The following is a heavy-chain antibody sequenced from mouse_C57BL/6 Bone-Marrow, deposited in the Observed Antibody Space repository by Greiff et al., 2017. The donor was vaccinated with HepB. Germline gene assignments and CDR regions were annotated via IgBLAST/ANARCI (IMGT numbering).Heavy chain of an antibody. J-gene: IGHJ3*01. CDR3: ARPYGSSYDY. CDR1: GYTFTSYW. CDR2: IDPSDSYT. D-gene: IGHD1-1*01. Sequence: VQLQQPGAELVRPGTSVKLSCKASGYTFTSYWMHWVKQRPGQGLEWIGVIDPSDSYTNYNQKFKGKATLTVDTSSSTAYMQLSSLTSEDSAVYYCARPYGSSYDYWGQGTLVTVSA. V-gene: IGHV1-59*01.